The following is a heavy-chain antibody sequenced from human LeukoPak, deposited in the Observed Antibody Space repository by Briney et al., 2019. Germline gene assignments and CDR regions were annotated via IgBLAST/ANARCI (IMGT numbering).Heavy chain of an antibody. D-gene: IGHD4-11*01. CDR3: ARYSNHVDYFDS. V-gene: IGHV4-59*02. J-gene: IGHJ4*02. CDR1: GDSVNSHH. CDR2: VYYTGTS. Sequence: SETLSLTCTVSGDSVNSHHWSWLRQPPGKGLEWIAYVYYTGTSNYNPSLKSRVTISIDTSKNQFSLKLISVTAADTAVYYCARYSNHVDYFDSWGQGTLVTVSS.